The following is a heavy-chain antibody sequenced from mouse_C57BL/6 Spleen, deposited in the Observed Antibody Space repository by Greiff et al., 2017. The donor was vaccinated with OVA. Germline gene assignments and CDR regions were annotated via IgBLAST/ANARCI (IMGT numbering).Heavy chain of an antibody. CDR2: ISSGSSTI. Sequence: EVHLVESGGGLVKPGGSLKLSCAASGFTFSDYGMHWVRQAPEKGLEWVAYISSGSSTIYYADTVKGRFTIARDNAKNTLFQQMTSLRSEGTAMYYCRRKRYMDYWGQGTSVTVSS. V-gene: IGHV5-17*01. J-gene: IGHJ4*01. D-gene: IGHD2-14*01. CDR1: GFTFSDYG. CDR3: RRKRYMDY.